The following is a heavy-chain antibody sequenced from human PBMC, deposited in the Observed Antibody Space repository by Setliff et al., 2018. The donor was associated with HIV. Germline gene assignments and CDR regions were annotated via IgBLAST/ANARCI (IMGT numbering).Heavy chain of an antibody. CDR3: ARQGFVPLGVHQFDS. J-gene: IGHJ4*02. CDR2: MYYTESP. CDR1: GGSVSDSSYY. V-gene: IGHV4-39*01. Sequence: PSETLSLTCRVSGGSVSDSSYYWGWIRQAPGKGLEWIGSMYYTESPYYNPSFINRVTISIDTSKNHFSLSLRSVTAADSAVYYCARQGFVPLGVHQFDSWGQGTLVTVSS. D-gene: IGHD3-16*01.